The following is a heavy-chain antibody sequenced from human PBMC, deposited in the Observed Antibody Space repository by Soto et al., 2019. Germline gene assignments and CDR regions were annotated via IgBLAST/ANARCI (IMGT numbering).Heavy chain of an antibody. D-gene: IGHD5-12*01. Sequence: EVQLLESGGGLVQPGGSLRLSCAASGFTFSSYAMSWVRQAPGKGLEWVSAISGSGGSTYYADSVKGRFTISRDNSKNTLDLQMNSLRAEDTGIYYCAKGPIVATSNWFDPWGQGTLVTVSS. V-gene: IGHV3-23*01. CDR3: AKGPIVATSNWFDP. J-gene: IGHJ5*02. CDR2: ISGSGGST. CDR1: GFTFSSYA.